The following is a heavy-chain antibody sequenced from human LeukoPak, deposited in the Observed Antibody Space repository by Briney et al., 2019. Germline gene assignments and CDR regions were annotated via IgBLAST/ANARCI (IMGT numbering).Heavy chain of an antibody. CDR1: GFTFSSYG. V-gene: IGHV3-30*03. D-gene: IGHD5-18*01. Sequence: PGGSLRLSCAASGFTFSSYGMHWVRQAPGKGLEWVAVISYDGSNKYYADSVKGRFTISRDNSKNTLYLQMNSLRAEDTAVYYCARGGGYSYATPHDYWGQGTLVTVSS. J-gene: IGHJ4*02. CDR2: ISYDGSNK. CDR3: ARGGGYSYATPHDY.